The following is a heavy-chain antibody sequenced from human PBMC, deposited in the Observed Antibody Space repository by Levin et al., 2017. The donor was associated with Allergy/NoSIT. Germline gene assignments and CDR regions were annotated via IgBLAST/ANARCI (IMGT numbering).Heavy chain of an antibody. CDR3: VRGRPAVDNSYYNYHGMDV. CDR1: GFTLRSFW. Sequence: GESLKISCVASGFTLRSFWMHWVRQVPGKGLVWVSQINSDESKINYADSVKGRFTISRDNAKNSLYLQMDSLRAEDTGVYHCVRGRPAVDNSYYNYHGMDVWGQGTTVTVTS. V-gene: IGHV3-74*01. J-gene: IGHJ6*02. D-gene: IGHD6-19*01. CDR2: INSDESKI.